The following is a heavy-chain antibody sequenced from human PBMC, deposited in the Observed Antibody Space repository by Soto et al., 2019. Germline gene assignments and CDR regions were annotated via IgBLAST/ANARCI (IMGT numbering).Heavy chain of an antibody. CDR3: ARTTAVPNTLRSRYFCAY. D-gene: IGHD4-17*01. V-gene: IGHV4-61*01. J-gene: IGHJ4*02. CDR2: VYYSGTT. Sequence: PSETLSLTCSVSGGSVSDKTYYWSWIRQPPGKRLEWIGYVYYSGTTNYNPSLKSRVTISVDLSKNRFSLRLSSVTTADTALYYCARTTAVPNTLRSRYFCAYWGQGTLVTVSS. CDR1: GGSVSDKTYY.